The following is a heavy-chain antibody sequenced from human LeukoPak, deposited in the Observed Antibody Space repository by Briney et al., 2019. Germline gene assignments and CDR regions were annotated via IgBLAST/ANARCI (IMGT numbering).Heavy chain of an antibody. V-gene: IGHV4-39*01. CDR3: ARSSVGFGAYPIDY. CDR1: GGTISSSSYY. Sequence: SETLSLTCTVSGGTISSSSYYWRWIRQPPGKGLEWIGSIYYSGSTYYNPSIMNRVTISVDTAKNKFPLKLSCVTAADTAVYYCARSSVGFGAYPIDYWGQGTLVTVSS. CDR2: IYYSGST. J-gene: IGHJ4*02. D-gene: IGHD3-10*01.